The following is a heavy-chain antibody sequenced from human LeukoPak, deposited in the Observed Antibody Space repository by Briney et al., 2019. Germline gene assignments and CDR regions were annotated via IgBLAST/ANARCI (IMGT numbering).Heavy chain of an antibody. CDR2: ISSSSSYI. J-gene: IGHJ4*02. CDR1: GFTFSSYS. Sequence: PGGSLRLSCAASGFTFSSYSMNWVRQAPGKGLEWVSSISSSSSYIYYADSVKGRFTISRDNAKNSLFLQMNSLRDEDTAVYYCARGDCSGGTCYGFDYWGQGTLVTVSS. D-gene: IGHD2-15*01. CDR3: ARGDCSGGTCYGFDY. V-gene: IGHV3-21*01.